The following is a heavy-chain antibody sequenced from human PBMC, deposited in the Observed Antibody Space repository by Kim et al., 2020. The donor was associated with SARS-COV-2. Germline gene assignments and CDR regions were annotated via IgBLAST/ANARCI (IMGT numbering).Heavy chain of an antibody. V-gene: IGHV1-18*04. D-gene: IGHD3-10*01. CDR1: DYPFTSYG. Sequence: ASVKVSCKASDYPFTSYGISWVRQAPGQGVEWMGWINPYNNNSRSSQKLQGRVTLTTDTSSRVAYMELTSLRSDDTAIYFCAKVRLEWFGEISFDDWGQGTLVTVSS. CDR3: AKVRLEWFGEISFDD. CDR2: INPYNNNS. J-gene: IGHJ4*02.